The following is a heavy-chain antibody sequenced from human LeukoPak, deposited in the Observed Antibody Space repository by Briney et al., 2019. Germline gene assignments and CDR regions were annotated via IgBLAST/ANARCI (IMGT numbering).Heavy chain of an antibody. CDR2: IYHSGST. V-gene: IGHV4-38-2*01. Sequence: SEXLSLTCAVSGYSISSGYYWGWIRQPPGKGVEGIGSIYHSGSTYYNPSLKSRVTISVDTSKNQFSLKLSSVTAADTAVYYCARHGIECSSTNCYWATVRYWGQGTLVTVSS. J-gene: IGHJ4*02. CDR1: GYSISSGYY. CDR3: ARHGIECSSTNCYWATVRY. D-gene: IGHD2-2*01.